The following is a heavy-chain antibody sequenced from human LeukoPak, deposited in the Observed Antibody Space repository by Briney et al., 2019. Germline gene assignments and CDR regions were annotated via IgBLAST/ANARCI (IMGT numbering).Heavy chain of an antibody. CDR3: AKDLAPYCSGGSCYNYFDY. Sequence: GGSLRLSCAASGFTFSSYAMSWVRQAPGKGLEWVSAISGSGGSTYYADSVKGRFTISRDNSKNTLYLQMNSLRAEDTAVYYCAKDLAPYCSGGSCYNYFDYWGQGTLVTVSS. D-gene: IGHD2-15*01. V-gene: IGHV3-23*01. J-gene: IGHJ4*02. CDR2: ISGSGGST. CDR1: GFTFSSYA.